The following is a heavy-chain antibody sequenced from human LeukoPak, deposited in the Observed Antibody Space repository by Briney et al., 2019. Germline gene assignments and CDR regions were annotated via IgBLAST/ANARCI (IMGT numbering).Heavy chain of an antibody. J-gene: IGHJ4*02. CDR1: GGTFSSYA. Sequence: SAKVSCKASGGTFSSYAISWVRQAPGQGLEWMGGIIPIFGTANYAQKFQGRVTITADESTSTAYMELSSLRSEDTAVYYCARGDLEYSSSQFDYWGQGTLVTVSS. V-gene: IGHV1-69*01. D-gene: IGHD6-6*01. CDR2: IIPIFGTA. CDR3: ARGDLEYSSSQFDY.